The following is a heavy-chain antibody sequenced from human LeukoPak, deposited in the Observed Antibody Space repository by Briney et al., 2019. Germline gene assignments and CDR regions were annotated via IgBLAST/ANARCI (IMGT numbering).Heavy chain of an antibody. V-gene: IGHV4-30-2*01. CDR3: ARVRDYVLYFDY. CDR1: GGSISSGGYS. CDR2: IYHSGST. J-gene: IGHJ4*02. D-gene: IGHD4-17*01. Sequence: SQTLSLTCAVSGGSISSGGYSWSWIRQPPGKGLEWIGYIYHSGSTYYNPSLKSRVAISVDRSKNQFSLKLSSVTAADTAVYYCARVRDYVLYFDYWGQGTLVTVSS.